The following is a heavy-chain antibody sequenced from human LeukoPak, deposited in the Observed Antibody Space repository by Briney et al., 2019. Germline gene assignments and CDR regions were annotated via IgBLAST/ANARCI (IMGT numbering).Heavy chain of an antibody. V-gene: IGHV3-23*01. CDR1: GFTFSSYE. CDR3: AKDRKYSGYDFDY. J-gene: IGHJ4*02. D-gene: IGHD5-12*01. CDR2: ISGSGGST. Sequence: PGGSLRLSCAASGFTFSSYEMNWVRQAPGKGLEWVSAISGSGGSTYYADSVKGRFTISRDNSKNTLYLQMNSLRAEDTAVYYCAKDRKYSGYDFDYWGQGTLVTVSS.